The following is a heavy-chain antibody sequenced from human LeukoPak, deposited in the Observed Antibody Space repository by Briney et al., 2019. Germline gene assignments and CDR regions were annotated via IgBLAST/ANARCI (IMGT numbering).Heavy chain of an antibody. Sequence: ASVKVSCKASGYTFTGYYIHWVRQAPGQGLEWMGWINPNTGGTNYAQKFQGRVTMTRDTSISAAYMELSRLRSEDTAVYYCARDRGYSSSRRDYYYYYMDVWGKGTTVTVSS. CDR1: GYTFTGYY. CDR2: INPNTGGT. D-gene: IGHD6-13*01. J-gene: IGHJ6*03. V-gene: IGHV1-2*02. CDR3: ARDRGYSSSRRDYYYYYMDV.